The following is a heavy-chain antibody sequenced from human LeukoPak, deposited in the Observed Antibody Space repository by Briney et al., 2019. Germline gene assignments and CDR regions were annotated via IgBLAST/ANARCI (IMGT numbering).Heavy chain of an antibody. CDR3: ASKSPSYDILSPPVH. V-gene: IGHV1-46*01. D-gene: IGHD3-9*01. CDR1: GYTFTSYY. CDR2: INPNGGST. J-gene: IGHJ4*02. Sequence: AASVTVSCKASGYTFTSYYMHWGRQAPGQGLEWVGIINPNGGSTIYTQKFQGRDNMTRDTSTNTVYMELRSLRSEDTAVYYCASKSPSYDILSPPVHWGPGTLVPGSP.